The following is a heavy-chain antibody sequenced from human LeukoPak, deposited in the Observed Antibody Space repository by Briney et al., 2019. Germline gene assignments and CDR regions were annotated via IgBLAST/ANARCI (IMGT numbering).Heavy chain of an antibody. CDR1: GGSISSSSYY. J-gene: IGHJ6*02. CDR3: ASHQYAMDV. CDR2: VYYSGST. V-gene: IGHV4-39*01. Sequence: PSETLSLTCTVSGGSISSSSYYWGWIRQPPGKGLEWNGSVYYSGSTYYNASLKSRVTISVDTSKHQFSLKVNSVTAADTAVYYCASHQYAMDVWGPGTAVTVSS.